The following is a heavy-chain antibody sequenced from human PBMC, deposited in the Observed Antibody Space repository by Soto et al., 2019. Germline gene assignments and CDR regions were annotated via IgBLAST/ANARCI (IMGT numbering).Heavy chain of an antibody. D-gene: IGHD2-15*01. J-gene: IGHJ4*02. CDR1: GGSISSYY. CDR2: IYYSGST. CDR3: ARRGSFLGYFDY. Sequence: SETLSLTCTVSGGSISSYYWSWIRQPPGKGLEWIGYIYYSGSTNYSPSLKSRVTISVDTSKNQFSLKLSSVTAADTAVYYCARRGSFLGYFDYWGQGTLVTVS. V-gene: IGHV4-59*08.